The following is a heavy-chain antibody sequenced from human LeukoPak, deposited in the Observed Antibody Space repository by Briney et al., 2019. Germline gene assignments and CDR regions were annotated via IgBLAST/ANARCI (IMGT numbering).Heavy chain of an antibody. CDR2: INHSGST. CDR3: ARGGLISSGYYPRAYFDY. D-gene: IGHD3-22*01. J-gene: IGHJ4*02. V-gene: IGHV4-34*01. CDR1: GGSFSVYS. Sequence: PSETLSLTCAVYGGSFSVYSWSWSRQPPRKGLGWIGEINHSGSTIYSPSLKSRVTISVDTSKNQFSLKLSSVTAADTAVYYCARGGLISSGYYPRAYFDYWGQGTLVSVSS.